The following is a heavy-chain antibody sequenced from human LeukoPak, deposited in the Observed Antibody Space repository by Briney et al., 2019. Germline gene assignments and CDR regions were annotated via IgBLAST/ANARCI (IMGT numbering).Heavy chain of an antibody. CDR1: GYTFTVYH. J-gene: IGHJ4*02. Sequence: GASVKVSSKASGYTFTVYHMHWVRQAPGQGLGWMGWIAPNSGGTNYAQKFQGRVTMTRDTSISTAYMEVSRLRSDGTAVYYCAREYSSSSGRPYDYWGQGTLVTVSS. CDR3: AREYSSSSGRPYDY. V-gene: IGHV1-2*02. CDR2: IAPNSGGT. D-gene: IGHD6-6*01.